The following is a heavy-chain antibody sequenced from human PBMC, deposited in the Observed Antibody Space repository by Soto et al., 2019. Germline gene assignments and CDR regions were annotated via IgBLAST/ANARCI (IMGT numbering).Heavy chain of an antibody. CDR2: ISGSGSSR. CDR1: GFTFSTYA. CDR3: AKELLRLGESLERYFDY. V-gene: IGHV3-23*01. Sequence: LRLSCAASGFTFSTYAMSWVRQAPGKGLEWVSAISGSGSSRYYADSAKGRFTISRDNSKNTLFLQLNSLRAEDTAVYYCAKELLRLGESLERYFDYWGQGTLVTVSS. J-gene: IGHJ4*02. D-gene: IGHD3-10*01.